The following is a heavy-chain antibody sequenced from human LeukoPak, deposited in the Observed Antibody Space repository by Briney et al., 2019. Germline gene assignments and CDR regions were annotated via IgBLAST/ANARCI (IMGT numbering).Heavy chain of an antibody. CDR1: GFTFSNYW. D-gene: IGHD1-26*01. CDR3: AKSGWDPWP. V-gene: IGHV3-7*02. Sequence: PGGSLRLSCAASGFTFSNYWMAWVRQAPGRGLEWVASIKPDGSVIYYGDSVKGRFTLSRDNTKNALHLQMNSLRAEDTAMYYCAKSGWDPWPWGQGNLVTVSS. CDR2: IKPDGSVI. J-gene: IGHJ5*02.